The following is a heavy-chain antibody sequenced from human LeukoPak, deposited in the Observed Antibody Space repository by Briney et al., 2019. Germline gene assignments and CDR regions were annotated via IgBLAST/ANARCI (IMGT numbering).Heavy chain of an antibody. CDR2: IYTSGST. J-gene: IGHJ4*02. CDR3: ARLSYSSGGDY. Sequence: SETLSLTCTVSGGSISSYYWSWIRQPPGKGLGWIGYIYTSGSTNYNPSLKSRVTISVVTSKNQFSLKLSSVTAADTAVYYCARLSYSSGGDYWGQGTLVTVSS. D-gene: IGHD6-19*01. V-gene: IGHV4-4*09. CDR1: GGSISSYY.